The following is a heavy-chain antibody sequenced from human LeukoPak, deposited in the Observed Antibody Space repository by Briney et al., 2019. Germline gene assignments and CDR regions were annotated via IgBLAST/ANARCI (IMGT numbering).Heavy chain of an antibody. Sequence: GGSLRLSCAASGFTFSNYAMHWVRQAPGKGLEWVSAISGSGGSTYYADSVKGRFTISRDNSKNTLYLQMNSLRAEDTAVYYCASFYDSSGYGLFDYWGQGTLVTVSS. CDR1: GFTFSNYA. CDR2: ISGSGGST. J-gene: IGHJ4*02. V-gene: IGHV3-23*01. CDR3: ASFYDSSGYGLFDY. D-gene: IGHD3-22*01.